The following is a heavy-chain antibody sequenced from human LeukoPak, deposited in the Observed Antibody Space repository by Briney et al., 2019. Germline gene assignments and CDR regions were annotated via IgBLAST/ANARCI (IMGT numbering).Heavy chain of an antibody. V-gene: IGHV3-21*04. CDR2: ISSSSSYI. CDR3: ARRAGGYSHPYDY. Sequence: GGSLRLSCAAPGFTFSSYSMNWVRQAPGKGLEWVSSISSSSSYIYYADSVKGRFTISRDNSKNTLYLQMNSLRAEDTAVYYCARRAGGYSHPYDYWGQGILVTVSS. D-gene: IGHD4-23*01. J-gene: IGHJ4*02. CDR1: GFTFSSYS.